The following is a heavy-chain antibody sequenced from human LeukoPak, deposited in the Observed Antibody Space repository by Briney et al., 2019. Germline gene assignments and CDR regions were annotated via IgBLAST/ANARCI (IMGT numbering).Heavy chain of an antibody. Sequence: GGSLRLSCAASGFTFNSYGMHWVRQAPGKGLEWVAVISYDGSNKYYADSVKGRFAISRDNSKNTLYLQMNSLRAEDTAVYYCAKGAVVVAASDYWGQGTLVTVSS. J-gene: IGHJ4*02. CDR1: GFTFNSYG. CDR2: ISYDGSNK. CDR3: AKGAVVVAASDY. V-gene: IGHV3-30*18. D-gene: IGHD2-15*01.